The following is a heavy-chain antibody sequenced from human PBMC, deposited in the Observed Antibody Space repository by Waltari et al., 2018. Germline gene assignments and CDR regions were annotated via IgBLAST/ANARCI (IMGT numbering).Heavy chain of an antibody. D-gene: IGHD7-27*01. V-gene: IGHV5-51*01. CDR2: VYPGDGET. Sequence: EVQLVQSGAEVRKPGESLMISWKASGYPFTSFAIAWVRQMPGKGLEWMGIVYPGDGETRYSPSFQGQVTISADKSINTAYLQWNSLKTSDTAIYYCARDHLSLTAYYFDYWGQGTLVTVSS. CDR1: GYPFTSFA. CDR3: ARDHLSLTAYYFDY. J-gene: IGHJ4*02.